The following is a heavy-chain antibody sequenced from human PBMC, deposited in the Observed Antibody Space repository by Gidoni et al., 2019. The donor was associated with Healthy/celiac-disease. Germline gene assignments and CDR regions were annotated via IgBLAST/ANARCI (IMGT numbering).Heavy chain of an antibody. CDR1: GGSISSYY. J-gene: IGHJ4*02. CDR2: IYYSGST. Sequence: QVQLQESGPGLVKPSETLSLTCTVSGGSISSYYWSWIRQPPGKGLEWIGYIYYSGSTNYNPSLKSRVTISVDTSKNQFSLKLSSVTAADTAVYYCARLGSYYYGSGSWDFDYWGQGTLVTVSS. CDR3: ARLGSYYYGSGSWDFDY. V-gene: IGHV4-59*08. D-gene: IGHD3-10*01.